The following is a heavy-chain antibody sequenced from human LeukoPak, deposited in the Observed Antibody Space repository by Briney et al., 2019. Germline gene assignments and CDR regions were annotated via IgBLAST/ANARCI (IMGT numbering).Heavy chain of an antibody. J-gene: IGHJ4*02. D-gene: IGHD1-26*01. V-gene: IGHV3-49*04. Sequence: PGGSLRLSCTASGFTFGDYAIGWVRQAPGKGLEWVGFIRSKAYGGTTEYAASVKGRFTISRDDSKSIAHLQMNSLKPEDTAVYYCTRDRGWATMFDYWGQGTLVTVSS. CDR1: GFTFGDYA. CDR2: IRSKAYGGTT. CDR3: TRDRGWATMFDY.